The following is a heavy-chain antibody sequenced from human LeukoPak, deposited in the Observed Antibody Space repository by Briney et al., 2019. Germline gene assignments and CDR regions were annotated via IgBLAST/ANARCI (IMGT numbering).Heavy chain of an antibody. CDR1: GASISSDY. Sequence: SETLSLTCTVSGASISSDYWSWIRQSPGKGLEWIGYIYDSGNTDYNPSLKSRVSISMNTSKNQSSLNLSSVTDADAAVYYCAGRGRRYFRDWGQGTLVTVSS. CDR3: AGRGRRYFRD. CDR2: IYDSGNT. V-gene: IGHV4-59*08. J-gene: IGHJ1*01.